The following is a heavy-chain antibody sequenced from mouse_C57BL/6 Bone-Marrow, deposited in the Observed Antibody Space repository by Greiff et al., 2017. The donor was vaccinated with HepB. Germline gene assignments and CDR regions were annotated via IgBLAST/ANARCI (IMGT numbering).Heavy chain of an antibody. CDR1: GFTFSDYG. CDR3: ARDYGSSYDWYFDV. J-gene: IGHJ1*03. CDR2: ISSGSSTI. D-gene: IGHD1-1*01. Sequence: EVQRVESGGGLVKPGGSLKLSCAASGFTFSDYGMHWVRQAPEKGLEWVAYISSGSSTIYYADTVKGRFTISRDNAKITLFLQMTSLRSEDTAMYYCARDYGSSYDWYFDVWGTGTTVTVSS. V-gene: IGHV5-17*01.